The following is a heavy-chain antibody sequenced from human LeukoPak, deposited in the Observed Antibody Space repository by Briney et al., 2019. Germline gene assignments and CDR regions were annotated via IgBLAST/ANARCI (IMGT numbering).Heavy chain of an antibody. D-gene: IGHD3-22*01. CDR3: VTTYFHDSGGYVNAFDI. V-gene: IGHV4-34*01. CDR1: GGSFSGYY. CDR2: INHSGST. Sequence: SETLSLTCAVYGGSFSGYYWSWIRQPPGKGLEWIGEINHSGSTNYNPSLKSRVTISVDTSKNQFSLKLTSVTAADTALYFCVTTYFHDSGGYVNAFDIWGQGTMVTVSS. J-gene: IGHJ3*02.